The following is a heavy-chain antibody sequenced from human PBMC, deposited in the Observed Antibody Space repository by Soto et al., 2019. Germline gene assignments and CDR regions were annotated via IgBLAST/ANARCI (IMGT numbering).Heavy chain of an antibody. CDR3: ARGSTWQGRDWFDP. V-gene: IGHV4-39*01. Sequence: QLLLQESGPGLVKPSETLSLTCTVSGDSVSNSGYSWGWIRQSPGKRREWLGSVSFSGSKYYNPSLRSRVTFSVDTSKTLISLKLRSVTAADTAVYYCARGSTWQGRDWFDPWGQGTLVTVSS. CDR1: GDSVSNSGYS. J-gene: IGHJ5*02. D-gene: IGHD6-13*01. CDR2: VSFSGSK.